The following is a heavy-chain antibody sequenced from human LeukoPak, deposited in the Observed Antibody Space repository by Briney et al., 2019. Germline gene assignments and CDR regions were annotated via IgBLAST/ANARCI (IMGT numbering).Heavy chain of an antibody. CDR2: IREEGSEK. CDR1: GFTFSSYW. CDR3: ARGHYQLS. D-gene: IGHD2-2*01. V-gene: IGHV3-7*01. J-gene: IGHJ5*02. Sequence: GGSLRLSCAVSGFTFSSYWMSWVRQAPGKGLEWVASIREEGSEKHYVDSVKGRFTISRDNAKNSLYLQMNSLRAEDTAVYYCARGHYQLSWGQGILVTVSS.